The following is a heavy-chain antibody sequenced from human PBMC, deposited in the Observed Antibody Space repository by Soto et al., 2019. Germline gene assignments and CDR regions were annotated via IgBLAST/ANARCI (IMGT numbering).Heavy chain of an antibody. J-gene: IGHJ4*02. CDR3: ARGSYDSSFDY. CDR1: GYSFTSYD. Sequence: GXSVKGSCNASGYSFTSYDINWVRQATGQGLEWMGWMNPNSGNTGYAQKFQGRVTMTRNTSISTAYMELSSLRSEDTAVYYCARGSYDSSFDYWGQGTLVTVSS. V-gene: IGHV1-8*01. D-gene: IGHD3-22*01. CDR2: MNPNSGNT.